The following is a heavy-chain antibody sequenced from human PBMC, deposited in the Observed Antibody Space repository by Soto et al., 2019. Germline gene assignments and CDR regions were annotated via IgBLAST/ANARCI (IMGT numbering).Heavy chain of an antibody. V-gene: IGHV4-59*11. CDR2: IFYSGST. CDR3: AREDYTTSSGFDP. CDR1: GGSITSHY. J-gene: IGHJ5*02. D-gene: IGHD6-6*01. Sequence: SETLSLTCSVSGGSITSHYWTWIRQPPGKGLEWIGSIFYSGSTNYNPSLQSRVTMSIDRSTNQFSLRLNFLTAADTAVYYCAREDYTTSSGFDPWGQGTLVTVSS.